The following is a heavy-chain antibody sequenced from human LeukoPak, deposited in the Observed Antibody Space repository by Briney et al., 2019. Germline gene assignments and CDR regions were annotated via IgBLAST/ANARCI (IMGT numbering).Heavy chain of an antibody. V-gene: IGHV3-23*01. Sequence: PGGSLRLSCTASGFSFSTYSMTWVRQGPGKGLEWVSSIYNSGGKTFYADSVKGRFTISRDNSKNTLYLQMNSLTAEDTAIYYCSKDVVPDSGWDLDYWGQGTLVTVSS. J-gene: IGHJ4*02. CDR1: GFSFSTYS. CDR2: IYNSGGKT. D-gene: IGHD6-19*01. CDR3: SKDVVPDSGWDLDY.